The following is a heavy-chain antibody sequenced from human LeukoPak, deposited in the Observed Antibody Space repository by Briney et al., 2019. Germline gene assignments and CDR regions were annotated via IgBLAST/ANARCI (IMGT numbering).Heavy chain of an antibody. CDR1: GGSFSDYY. Sequence: SETLSLTCAVYGGSFSDYYWSWIRQPPGKGLEWIGYIYYSGSTNYNPSLKSRVTISVDTSKNQFSLKLSSVTAADTAVYYCARVLSAFDIWGQGTMVTVSS. D-gene: IGHD3-16*01. V-gene: IGHV4-59*01. CDR2: IYYSGST. J-gene: IGHJ3*02. CDR3: ARVLSAFDI.